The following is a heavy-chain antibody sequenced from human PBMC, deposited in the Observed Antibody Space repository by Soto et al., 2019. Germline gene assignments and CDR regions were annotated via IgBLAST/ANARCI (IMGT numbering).Heavy chain of an antibody. D-gene: IGHD3-22*01. CDR2: IYPGDSDT. CDR3: AIRDDSSGYYYGY. CDR1: GYSFTSYW. J-gene: IGHJ4*02. Sequence: SLKISCKGSGYSFTSYWIGWVRQMPGKGLEWMGIIYPGDSDTRYSPSFQGQVTISADKSISTAYLQWSSLKASDTAMYYCAIRDDSSGYYYGYWGQGTLVTVSS. V-gene: IGHV5-51*01.